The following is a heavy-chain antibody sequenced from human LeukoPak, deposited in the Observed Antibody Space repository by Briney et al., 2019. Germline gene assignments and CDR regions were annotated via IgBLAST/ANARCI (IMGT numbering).Heavy chain of an antibody. Sequence: GESLKISCKGSGYSFTSYWIGWVRQIPGKGLEWVGIIYPGDSDTRYSPSLQGQVPISADKSISTAYLQWNSLKASDTAMYYCARLRTGYGSGSYLLDYYYYGMDVWGQGTTVTVSS. CDR1: GYSFTSYW. D-gene: IGHD3-10*01. V-gene: IGHV5-51*01. CDR3: ARLRTGYGSGSYLLDYYYYGMDV. J-gene: IGHJ6*02. CDR2: IYPGDSDT.